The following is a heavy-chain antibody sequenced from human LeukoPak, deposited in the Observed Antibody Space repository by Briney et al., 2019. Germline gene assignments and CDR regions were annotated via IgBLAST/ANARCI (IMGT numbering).Heavy chain of an antibody. CDR3: ARETACGGDCGDNWFDP. V-gene: IGHV4-34*01. J-gene: IGHJ5*02. Sequence: PSETLSLTCAVYGGSFSGYYWSWIRQPPGKGLEWIGEINHSGSTNYNPSLKSRVTISVDTSKNQFSLKQSSVTAADTAVYYCARETACGGDCGDNWFDPWGQGTMVTVSS. D-gene: IGHD2-21*01. CDR2: INHSGST. CDR1: GGSFSGYY.